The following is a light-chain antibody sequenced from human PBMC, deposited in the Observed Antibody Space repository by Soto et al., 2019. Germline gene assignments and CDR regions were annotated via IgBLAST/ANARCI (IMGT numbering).Light chain of an antibody. V-gene: IGKV3-11*01. J-gene: IGKJ4*01. CDR3: QQRRNWPST. CDR1: QSVSSY. CDR2: DAS. Sequence: EIVLTQSPATLSLSPGERATLSCRASQSVSSYLAWYQQKPGQAPRLLIYDASNRATGIPARFSGSGSGTDFTLTISSLGPEDFAVYYCQQRRNWPSTFGGGTKVDNK.